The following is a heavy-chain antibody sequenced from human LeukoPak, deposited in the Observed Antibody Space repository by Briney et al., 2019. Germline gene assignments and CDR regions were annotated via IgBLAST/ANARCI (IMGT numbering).Heavy chain of an antibody. V-gene: IGHV4-59*01. J-gene: IGHJ5*02. D-gene: IGHD1-26*01. Sequence: SETLSLTCTVSGGSISSYYWSWIRQPPGKGLEWIGYIYYSGSTNYNPSLKSRVTISLDTSKNQFSLKLSSVTAADTAVYYCARDRGSYSWFDPWGQGTLVTVSS. CDR2: IYYSGST. CDR3: ARDRGSYSWFDP. CDR1: GGSISSYY.